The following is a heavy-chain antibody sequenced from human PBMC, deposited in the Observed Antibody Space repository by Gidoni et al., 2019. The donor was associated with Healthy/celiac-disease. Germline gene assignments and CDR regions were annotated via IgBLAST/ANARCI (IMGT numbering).Heavy chain of an antibody. V-gene: IGHV3-53*02. J-gene: IGHJ4*02. CDR1: GFTVSSNY. D-gene: IGHD1-26*01. CDR3: ARGEYSGSYYFDY. CDR2: IYSGGST. Sequence: EVQLVETGGGLIQPGGSLRLSCAASGFTVSSNYMSWVRQAPGKGLEWVSVIYSGGSTYYADSVKGRFTISRDNSKNTLYLQMNSLRAEDTAVYYCARGEYSGSYYFDYWGQGTLVTVSS.